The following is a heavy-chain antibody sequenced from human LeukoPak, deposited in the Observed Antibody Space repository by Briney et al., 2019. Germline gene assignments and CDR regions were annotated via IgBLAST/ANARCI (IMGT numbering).Heavy chain of an antibody. CDR1: GFTFSSYS. J-gene: IGHJ6*03. V-gene: IGHV3-21*01. CDR3: ARDSARAFGVVTNTYYYYMDV. CDR2: ISSSSSYI. Sequence: GGSLRLSCAASGFTFSSYSMNWVRQAPGKGLEWVSSISSSSSYIYYADSVKGRFTISRDNAKNSLYLQMNSLRAEDTAVYYCARDSARAFGVVTNTYYYYMDVWGKGTTVTVSS. D-gene: IGHD3-3*01.